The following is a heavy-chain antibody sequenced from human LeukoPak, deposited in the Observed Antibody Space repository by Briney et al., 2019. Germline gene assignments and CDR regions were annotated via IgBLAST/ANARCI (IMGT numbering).Heavy chain of an antibody. D-gene: IGHD3-10*01. CDR3: ARMWPHDYGSGSSDY. CDR2: INPSGGSS. J-gene: IGHJ4*02. V-gene: IGHV1-46*01. Sequence: GASVKVSCKASGYIFTGYYMHWVRQAPGQGLGWMGIINPSGGSSSYAQKFQGRVTMTRDMSTSTVYMELSSLRSEDTAVYYCARMWPHDYGSGSSDYWGQGTLVTVSS. CDR1: GYIFTGYY.